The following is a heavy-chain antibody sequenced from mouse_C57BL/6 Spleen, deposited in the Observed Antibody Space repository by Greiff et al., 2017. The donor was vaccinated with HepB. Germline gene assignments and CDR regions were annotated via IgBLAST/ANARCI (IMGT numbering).Heavy chain of an antibody. CDR1: GYSFTGYY. Sequence: VHVKQSGPELVKPGASVKISCKASGYSFTGYYMNWVKQSPEKSLEWIGEINPSTGGTTYNQKFKAKATLTVDKSSSTAYMQLKSLTSEDSAVYYCAVAPFAYWGQGTLVTVSA. CDR2: INPSTGGT. J-gene: IGHJ3*01. V-gene: IGHV1-42*01. CDR3: AVAPFAY.